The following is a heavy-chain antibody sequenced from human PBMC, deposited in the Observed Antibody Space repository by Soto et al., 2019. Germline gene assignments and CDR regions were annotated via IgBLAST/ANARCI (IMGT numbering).Heavy chain of an antibody. J-gene: IGHJ6*02. Sequence: SCKASGGTFSSYGMHWVRQAPGKGLEWVAVIWYDGSNKYYADSVKGRFTISRDNSKNTLYLQMNSLRAEDTAVYYCARDGDIVVVVAATGHYYGMDVWGQGTTVTAP. D-gene: IGHD2-15*01. CDR3: ARDGDIVVVVAATGHYYGMDV. V-gene: IGHV3-33*01. CDR2: IWYDGSNK. CDR1: GGTFSSYG.